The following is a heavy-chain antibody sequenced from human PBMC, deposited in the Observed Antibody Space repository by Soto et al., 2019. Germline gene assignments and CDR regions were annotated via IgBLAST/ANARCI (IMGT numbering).Heavy chain of an antibody. CDR1: GYSFTSYW. J-gene: IGHJ6*02. Sequence: GESLKISCKGSGYSFTSYWIGWVRQMPGKGLEWMGIICPGDSDTRYSPSFQGQVTISADKSISTAYLQWSSLKASDTAMYYCARPLRYCSGGSCYYYYYGMDVWGQGTTVTVSS. V-gene: IGHV5-51*01. CDR2: ICPGDSDT. CDR3: ARPLRYCSGGSCYYYYYGMDV. D-gene: IGHD2-15*01.